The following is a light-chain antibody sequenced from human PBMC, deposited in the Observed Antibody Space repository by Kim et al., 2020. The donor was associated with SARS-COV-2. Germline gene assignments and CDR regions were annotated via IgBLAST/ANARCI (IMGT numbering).Light chain of an antibody. J-gene: IGKJ2*01. CDR1: QSVSSN. CDR2: GAP. V-gene: IGKV3-15*01. CDR3: HQYNNWHA. Sequence: EIVMTQSPGTLSVSPGERVTLSCRASQSVSSNLAWYQQKPGQAPRLLIYGAPTRASGIPVRFSGSGSGTEFTLTISSLQSEDFAVYYCHQYNNWHAFGQGTKLEI.